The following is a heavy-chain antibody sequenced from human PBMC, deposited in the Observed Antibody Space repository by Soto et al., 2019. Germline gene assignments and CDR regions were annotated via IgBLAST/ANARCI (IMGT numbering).Heavy chain of an antibody. CDR2: ISSSSSYI. Sequence: WGSLRLCRAACGVTFSSYGVNGVRQAPGKGLEWVSSISSSSSYIYYADSVKGRFTISRDNAKNSLYLQMNSLRAEDTAVYYCARGYSSGWYSNDYWGQGTLVTVSS. J-gene: IGHJ4*02. V-gene: IGHV3-21*01. D-gene: IGHD6-19*01. CDR3: ARGYSSGWYSNDY. CDR1: GVTFSSYG.